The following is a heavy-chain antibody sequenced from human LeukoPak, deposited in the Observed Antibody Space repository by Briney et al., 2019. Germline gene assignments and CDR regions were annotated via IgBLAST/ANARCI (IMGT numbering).Heavy chain of an antibody. J-gene: IGHJ4*02. CDR3: ARGGSRGGDGFDY. CDR1: GFTFSSYS. Sequence: GGSLRLSCAASGFTFSSYSMNWVRQAPGKGLEWVSSISSSSYIYYADSVKGRFTISRDNAKNSLYLQMNSLRAEDTAVYYCARGGSRGGDGFDYWGQGTLVTVSS. D-gene: IGHD2-21*02. V-gene: IGHV3-21*01. CDR2: ISSSSYI.